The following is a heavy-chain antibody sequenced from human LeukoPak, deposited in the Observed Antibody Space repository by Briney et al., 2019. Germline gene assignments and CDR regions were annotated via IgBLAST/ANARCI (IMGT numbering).Heavy chain of an antibody. CDR1: GDSISRYY. CDR2: IYYSGST. CDR3: ARDLGLYDSSGYSFDY. V-gene: IGHV4-59*12. D-gene: IGHD3-22*01. Sequence: SETLSLTCTVSGDSISRYYWSWIRQPPGKGLEWIGYIYYSGSTNYIPSLKRRVTISVDTSKNQFSLKLSSVTAADTAVYYCARDLGLYDSSGYSFDYWGQGTLVTVSS. J-gene: IGHJ4*02.